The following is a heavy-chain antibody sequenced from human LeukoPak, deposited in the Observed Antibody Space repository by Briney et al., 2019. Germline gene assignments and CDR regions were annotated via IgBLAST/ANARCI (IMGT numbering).Heavy chain of an antibody. Sequence: PGESLKISCKGSGYNFTNYYIAWVRQMPGKGLEWMGVIYSGDSKTRYSPSFQGQVTISADKSISTAYLQWSSLKASDTAMYYCARGGAAGKRWYYYYYGMDVWGQGTTVTVSS. CDR1: GYNFTNYY. CDR2: IYSGDSKT. J-gene: IGHJ6*02. D-gene: IGHD6-13*01. V-gene: IGHV5-51*01. CDR3: ARGGAAGKRWYYYYYGMDV.